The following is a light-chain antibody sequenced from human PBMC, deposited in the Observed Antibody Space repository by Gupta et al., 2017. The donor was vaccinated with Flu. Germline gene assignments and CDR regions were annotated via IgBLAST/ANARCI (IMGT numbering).Light chain of an antibody. CDR1: SSNIGDNP. V-gene: IGLV1-44*01. J-gene: IGLJ2*01. CDR2: SNN. Sequence: QSVLTQPPSASGTPGQRVTISCSGSSSNIGDNPVNWYQQLPGTAPTLLIYSNNQRPSWVPDRFSGSKSGTSASLAISGLQSEDEADYSCAAWDDSLSGVVFGGGTKLTVL. CDR3: AAWDDSLSGVV.